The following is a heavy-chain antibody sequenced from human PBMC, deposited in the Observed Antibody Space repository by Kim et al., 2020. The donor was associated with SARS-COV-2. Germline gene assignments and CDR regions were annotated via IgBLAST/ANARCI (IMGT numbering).Heavy chain of an antibody. Sequence: YAQNLRGRVTMTRDTSTSTVYMNLRSLRSDDTAVYYCARDVGGGYFDSWGQGTLVTVSS. J-gene: IGHJ4*02. CDR3: ARDVGGGYFDS. V-gene: IGHV1-18*01. D-gene: IGHD2-21*01.